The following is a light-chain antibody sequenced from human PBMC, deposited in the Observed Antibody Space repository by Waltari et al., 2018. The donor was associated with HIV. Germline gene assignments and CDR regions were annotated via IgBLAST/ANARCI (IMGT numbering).Light chain of an antibody. J-gene: IGKJ2*01. Sequence: EIVLTQSPGTVSLSPGDKATLSCRASQNILSDYLAWHQQKPGQVPRVLIYGGSNRDSGISDRFSGTGSGTDFNLTISRVEREDLAVYFCQQYGSTPYTFGRGTKLEIK. CDR1: QNILSDY. V-gene: IGKV3-20*01. CDR3: QQYGSTPYT. CDR2: GGS.